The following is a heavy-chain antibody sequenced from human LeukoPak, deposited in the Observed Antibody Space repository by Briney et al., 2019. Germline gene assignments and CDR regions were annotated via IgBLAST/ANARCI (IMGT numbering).Heavy chain of an antibody. Sequence: PGGSLRLSCAASFIFSTYAMNWVRQAPGKGLEWVSAIRDSGGITYYADSVKGRFTISRDNSKNTLYLQMNSLRAEDTAIYYCAKASAVRGYYYYGMDVWGQGTTVTVSS. V-gene: IGHV3-23*01. CDR1: FIFSTYA. CDR3: AKASAVRGYYYYGMDV. J-gene: IGHJ6*02. CDR2: IRDSGGIT. D-gene: IGHD3-10*02.